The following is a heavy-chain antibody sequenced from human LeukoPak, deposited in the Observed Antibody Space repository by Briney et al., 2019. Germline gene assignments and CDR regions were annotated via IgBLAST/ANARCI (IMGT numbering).Heavy chain of an antibody. CDR3: ARGHGGNVDY. CDR2: ITTGSTFA. Sequence: GGSLRLSCAASGFTFSDYYMSWIRQAPGKGLEWVSYITTGSTFANYADSVKGRFTISRDNAKNSLYLQMNSLRAEDAAVYYCARGHGGNVDYWGQGTLVTVSS. V-gene: IGHV3-11*05. J-gene: IGHJ4*02. CDR1: GFTFSDYY. D-gene: IGHD4-23*01.